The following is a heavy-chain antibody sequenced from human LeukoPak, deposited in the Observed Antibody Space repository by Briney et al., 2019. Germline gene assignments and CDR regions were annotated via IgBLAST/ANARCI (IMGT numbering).Heavy chain of an antibody. CDR3: ARDSRIAAPFDY. CDR2: INPNSGGT. D-gene: IGHD6-6*01. J-gene: IGHJ4*02. CDR1: GYTFTGYY. V-gene: IGHV1-2*06. Sequence: ASVKVPCKASGYTFTGYYMHWVRQAPGQGLEWMGRINPNSGGTNYAQKFQGRVTMTRDTSISTAYMELSRLRSDDTAVYYCARDSRIAAPFDYWGQGTLVTVSS.